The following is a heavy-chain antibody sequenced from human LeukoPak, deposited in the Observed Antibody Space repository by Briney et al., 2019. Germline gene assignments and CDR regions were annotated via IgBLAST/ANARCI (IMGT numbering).Heavy chain of an antibody. D-gene: IGHD5-18*01. V-gene: IGHV3-23*01. CDR3: AREGGYSYGWYFDY. CDR1: GFTFSSYV. J-gene: IGHJ4*02. CDR2: ISGSGGST. Sequence: GGSLRLSCAASGFTFSSYVMTWVRQAPGKGLEWVSSISGSGGSTYYADSVKGRFTISRDNAKNSLYLQMNSLRAEDTAVYYCAREGGYSYGWYFDYWGQGTLVTVSS.